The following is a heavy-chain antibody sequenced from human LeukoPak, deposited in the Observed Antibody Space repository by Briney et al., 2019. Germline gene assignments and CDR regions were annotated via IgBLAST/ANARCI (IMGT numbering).Heavy chain of an antibody. CDR2: ISYSGST. D-gene: IGHD2-15*01. CDR3: ARQGRSYCSGGSCYPSGFDI. J-gene: IGHJ3*02. Sequence: PSETLSLTCTVSGGSISSSSYFWGWIRQPPGKGLEWNVTISYSGSTFYIPSLKSRVIISVDTSKNQFSLKLGSVTAADTAVYYCARQGRSYCSGGSCYPSGFDIWGQGTVVTVSS. CDR1: GGSISSSSYF. V-gene: IGHV4-39*01.